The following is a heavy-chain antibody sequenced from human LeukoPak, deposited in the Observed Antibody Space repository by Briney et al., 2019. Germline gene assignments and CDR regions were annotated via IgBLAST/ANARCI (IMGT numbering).Heavy chain of an antibody. CDR2: IDPSDSNT. V-gene: IGHV5-10-1*01. CDR1: GYSFTSYW. Sequence: GESLKISCKGSGYSFTSYWITWVRQMPGKGLEWMGRIDPSDSNTNYSPSFQGHVTISADKSISTAYLQWSSLKAPDTAIYYCARHENIFSTFDMWGQGTMVTVSS. CDR3: ARHENIFSTFDM. D-gene: IGHD3-9*01. J-gene: IGHJ3*02.